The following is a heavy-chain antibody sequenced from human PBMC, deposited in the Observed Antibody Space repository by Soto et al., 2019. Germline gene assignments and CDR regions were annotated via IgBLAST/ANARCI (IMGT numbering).Heavy chain of an antibody. CDR1: GFIFSDFQ. CDR2: ITGTSAFT. V-gene: IGHV3-21*01. CDR3: ATENLDFQGAFDL. D-gene: IGHD3-3*01. Sequence: PGGSLRLSCAASGFIFSDFQINWVRQAPGRGLEWLSSITGTSAFTHYADSIEGRFTISRDNPNNLLFLQMDNLRPEDKAVYYCATENLDFQGAFDLWGQGTLATVSS. J-gene: IGHJ4*02.